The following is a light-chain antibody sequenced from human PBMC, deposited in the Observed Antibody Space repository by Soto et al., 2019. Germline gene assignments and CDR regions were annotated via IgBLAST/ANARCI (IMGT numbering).Light chain of an antibody. V-gene: IGKV3-20*01. CDR2: GAS. J-gene: IGKJ4*01. Sequence: EIVLTRSPGTLSLCPGDRATLSCRASQTITPTFLAWYKQKPGQAPGLLIYGASSRATDIPDRFSGSGCGTDFTLTISKLAPEDSAVYYCQQFGVSPTFGGGTKVDIK. CDR1: QTITPTF. CDR3: QQFGVSPT.